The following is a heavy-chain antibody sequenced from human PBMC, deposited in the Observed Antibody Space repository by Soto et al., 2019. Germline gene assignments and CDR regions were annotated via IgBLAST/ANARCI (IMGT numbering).Heavy chain of an antibody. J-gene: IGHJ4*02. CDR2: INGDGSTT. Sequence: PGGSLRLSCVASGFTFNDYWMHWVRQAPGKGLVWVARINGDGSTTTYADSVQGRFTISRANARNTLYLHLSSLRPEDTALYYCSRGYSSGHDSWGQGTLVTVSS. V-gene: IGHV3-74*01. D-gene: IGHD6-19*01. CDR3: SRGYSSGHDS. CDR1: GFTFNDYW.